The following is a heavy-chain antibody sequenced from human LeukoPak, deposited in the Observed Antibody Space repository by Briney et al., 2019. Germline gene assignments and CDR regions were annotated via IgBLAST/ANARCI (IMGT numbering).Heavy chain of an antibody. Sequence: PGGSLRLSCAASGFTFSSYSMNWVRQAPGKGLEWVSSISSSSYIYYADSVKGRFTISRDNAKNSLYLQMNSLRVEDTAVYYCAREDITMVRGVTNDYWGQGTLVTVSS. CDR1: GFTFSSYS. CDR3: AREDITMVRGVTNDY. CDR2: ISSSSYI. D-gene: IGHD3-10*01. J-gene: IGHJ4*02. V-gene: IGHV3-21*01.